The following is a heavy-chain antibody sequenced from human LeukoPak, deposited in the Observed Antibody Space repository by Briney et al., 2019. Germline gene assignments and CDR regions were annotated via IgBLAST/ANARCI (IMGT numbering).Heavy chain of an antibody. CDR2: IYPGDSDT. CDR3: ARATTVTTHSFDY. Sequence: GESLKISCKGSGYSFSSYGIGWVRQMPEKGLEWMGIIYPGDSDTRYSPSFQGQVTISADKSISTAYLQWSSLKASDTAMYYCARATTVTTHSFDYWGQGTLVTVSS. D-gene: IGHD4-17*01. CDR1: GYSFSSYG. V-gene: IGHV5-51*01. J-gene: IGHJ4*02.